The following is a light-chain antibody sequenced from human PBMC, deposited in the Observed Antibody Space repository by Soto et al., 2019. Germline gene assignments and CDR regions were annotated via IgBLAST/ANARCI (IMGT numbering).Light chain of an antibody. CDR3: HQYNNRPQT. V-gene: IGKV3-15*01. J-gene: IGKJ1*01. CDR1: QRVSSN. CDR2: GAS. Sequence: KLIAPSSTPLSVLPGESAPLSFRASQRVSSNLVWYQQKPGQAPRLLIYGASTRVTGIPPRFSGSGSGTEFTLTIISLQSEDCAAYYCHQYNNRPQTFGQGTKVDI.